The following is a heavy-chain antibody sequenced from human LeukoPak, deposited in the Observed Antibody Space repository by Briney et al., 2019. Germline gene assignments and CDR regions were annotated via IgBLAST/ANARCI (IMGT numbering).Heavy chain of an antibody. Sequence: ASVKVSCKASGYTFTGYYMHWVRQAPGQGLEWMGWINPNSGDTNYAQKFQGRVTMTRDTSISTAYMELSRLRSDDTAVYYCATEKSPYCSSTSCYFLENWFDPWGQGTLVTVSS. D-gene: IGHD2-2*01. V-gene: IGHV1-2*02. J-gene: IGHJ5*02. CDR3: ATEKSPYCSSTSCYFLENWFDP. CDR1: GYTFTGYY. CDR2: INPNSGDT.